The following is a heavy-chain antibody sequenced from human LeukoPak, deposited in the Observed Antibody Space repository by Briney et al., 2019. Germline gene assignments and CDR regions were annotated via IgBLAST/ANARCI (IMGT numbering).Heavy chain of an antibody. CDR2: ISSSSSYI. CDR3: ARRDHGDYGEEY. Sequence: GGSLRLSCAASGFTFSSYSMNWVRQAPGKGLEWVSSISSSSSYIYYADSVKGRFTISRDNAKNSLYLQMNSLRAEDTAVYYCARRDHGDYGEEYWGQGTLVTVSS. V-gene: IGHV3-21*01. D-gene: IGHD4-17*01. CDR1: GFTFSSYS. J-gene: IGHJ4*02.